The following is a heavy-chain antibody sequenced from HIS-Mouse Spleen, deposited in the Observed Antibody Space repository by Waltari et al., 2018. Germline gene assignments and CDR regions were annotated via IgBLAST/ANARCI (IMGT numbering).Heavy chain of an antibody. CDR1: GFTFSSYS. Sequence: EVQLVESGGGLVKPGGSLRLSCAASGFTFSSYSMNWVRQAPGKGLEWVSSISSSSSYIYYADSVKGRLTISRDNAKNSLYLQMNSLRAEDTAVYYCARFRAATADAFDIWGQGTMVTVSS. CDR2: ISSSSSYI. D-gene: IGHD6-25*01. J-gene: IGHJ3*02. V-gene: IGHV3-21*01. CDR3: ARFRAATADAFDI.